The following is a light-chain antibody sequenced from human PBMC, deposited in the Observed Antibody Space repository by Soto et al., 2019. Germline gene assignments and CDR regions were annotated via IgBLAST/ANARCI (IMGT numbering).Light chain of an antibody. Sequence: IQLTQSPSSLSASVGARVTITCRASQAIRTALGWYQQRPGKVPKLLIYAASNLQSGVPSRFSGSGSGTDFTLTISSLQPEDFATYYCLLDFRYFWAFGQGTKVEIK. J-gene: IGKJ1*01. CDR1: QAIRTA. CDR3: LLDFRYFWA. V-gene: IGKV1-6*01. CDR2: AAS.